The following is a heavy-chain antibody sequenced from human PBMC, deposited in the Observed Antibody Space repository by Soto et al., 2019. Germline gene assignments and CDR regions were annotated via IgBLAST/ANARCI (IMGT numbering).Heavy chain of an antibody. Sequence: SVKVSCKASGGTFSSYAISWVRQAPGQGLEWMGGIIPIFGTANYAQKFQGRVTITADESTSTAYMELSSLRSEDTAVYYCAREPRITIFGVVIGYGMDVWGKGTMVTVSS. CDR1: GGTFSSYA. V-gene: IGHV1-69*13. CDR3: AREPRITIFGVVIGYGMDV. J-gene: IGHJ6*04. CDR2: IIPIFGTA. D-gene: IGHD3-3*01.